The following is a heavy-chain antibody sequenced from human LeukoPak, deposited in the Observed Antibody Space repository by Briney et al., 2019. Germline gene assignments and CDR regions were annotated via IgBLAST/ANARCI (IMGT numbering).Heavy chain of an antibody. Sequence: HPGGSLRLSCEASGFIFSNYGMHWVRQAPGKGLEWLALIWYDGQTKFYADSVKGRFTISRDNSGNTIFLHMTSLRVEDTAVYYCAREWGRIAVAGGPGYWGQGALVTVSS. CDR3: AREWGRIAVAGGPGY. V-gene: IGHV3-33*01. J-gene: IGHJ4*02. CDR2: IWYDGQTK. CDR1: GFIFSNYG. D-gene: IGHD6-19*01.